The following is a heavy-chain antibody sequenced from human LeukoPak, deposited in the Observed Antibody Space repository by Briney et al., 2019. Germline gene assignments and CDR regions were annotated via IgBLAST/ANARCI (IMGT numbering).Heavy chain of an antibody. V-gene: IGHV4-59*01. J-gene: IGHJ1*01. D-gene: IGHD6-19*01. CDR3: ARGGSSGWSTGEYFQH. Sequence: SETLSLTCTVSGGSISSYYWSWIRQPPGKGLGWIGYIYYSGSTNYNPSLKSRVTISVDTSKNQFSLKLGSVTAADTALYYCARGGSSGWSTGEYFQHWGQGTLVTVSS. CDR1: GGSISSYY. CDR2: IYYSGST.